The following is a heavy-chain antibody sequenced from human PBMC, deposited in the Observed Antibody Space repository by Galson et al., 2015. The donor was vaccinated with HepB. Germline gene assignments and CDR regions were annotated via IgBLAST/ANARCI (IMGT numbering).Heavy chain of an antibody. D-gene: IGHD7-27*01. Sequence: CAISGDSASSNSVGWNWIRQSPSRGLEWLGRTYYRSRWSNDYAASVKSRITINPDTSKNQFSLQLNSVTPEDTAVYYCAKSIHLGRGFDSWGQGTLVTVSS. V-gene: IGHV6-1*01. CDR2: TYYRSRWSN. CDR3: AKSIHLGRGFDS. J-gene: IGHJ4*02. CDR1: GDSASSNSVG.